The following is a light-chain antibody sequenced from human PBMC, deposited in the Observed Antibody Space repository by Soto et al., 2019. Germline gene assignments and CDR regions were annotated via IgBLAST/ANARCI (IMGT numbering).Light chain of an antibody. CDR3: GTWDSGLSAWV. CDR1: SSNIGNNY. CDR2: DNT. Sequence: QSVLTQPPSVSAAPGQEVTISCSGSSSNIGNNYVSWYQHLPGTAPKLLIYDNTERPSGIPGRFSGSKSGTSASLGITGLQTGDEANYYCGTWDSGLSAWVFGGGTKLTVL. V-gene: IGLV1-51*01. J-gene: IGLJ3*02.